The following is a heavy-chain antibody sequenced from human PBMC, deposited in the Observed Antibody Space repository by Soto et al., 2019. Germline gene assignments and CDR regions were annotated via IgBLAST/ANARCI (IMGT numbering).Heavy chain of an antibody. Sequence: SQTLSLTCAISGDSVSSTSAAWNWIRQSPSRGLEWLGRTYYRSKWYNDYAVSVKSRITINPDTSKNQFSLQLNSVTPEDTAVYYCARDGRPIAARRTGFDYWGQGTLVTVSS. CDR2: TYYRSKWYN. V-gene: IGHV6-1*01. D-gene: IGHD6-6*01. CDR1: GDSVSSTSAA. J-gene: IGHJ4*02. CDR3: ARDGRPIAARRTGFDY.